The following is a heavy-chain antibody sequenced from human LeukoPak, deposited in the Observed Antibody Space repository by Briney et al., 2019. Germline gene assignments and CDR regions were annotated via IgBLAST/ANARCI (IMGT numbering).Heavy chain of an antibody. CDR3: ARGRDGYNFGYFDL. D-gene: IGHD5-24*01. CDR1: GYTFTSYD. Sequence: ASVKVSCKASGYTFTSYDINWVRQATGQGLEWMGWMTPNSGYTGYAQKFQGRVNITRNTSITTAYMELSSLGFEDTAVYFCARGRDGYNFGYFDLWGRGTLVTVSS. V-gene: IGHV1-8*03. CDR2: MTPNSGYT. J-gene: IGHJ2*01.